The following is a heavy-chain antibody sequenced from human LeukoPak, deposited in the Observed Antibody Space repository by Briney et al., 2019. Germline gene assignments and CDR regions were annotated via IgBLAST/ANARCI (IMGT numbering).Heavy chain of an antibody. D-gene: IGHD6-19*01. CDR2: ISTSGGST. J-gene: IGHJ4*02. V-gene: IGHV3-23*01. CDR3: AKDYRWLVDY. CDR1: GFTFSSSA. Sequence: GGSLILSCAAPGFTFSSSAMSGVRQAPGKGLEWVSSISTSGGSTYYADSVKGRFTISRDNSKNILYLQMDSLRPEDTALYYCAKDYRWLVDYWGQGTLVTVSS.